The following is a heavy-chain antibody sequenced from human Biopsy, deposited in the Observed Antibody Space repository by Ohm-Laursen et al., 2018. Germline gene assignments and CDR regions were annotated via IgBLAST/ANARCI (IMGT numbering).Heavy chain of an antibody. CDR2: ISWSNDNI. Sequence: SLRLSCTATGFTFNHYAMQWVRQVPGKGLEWVSSISWSNDNIHYADSVKGRFTISRDNAKNSLYLQMNSLRAEDTALYYCARIFLVGVTPGYGMDVWSQGTLVTVSS. D-gene: IGHD1-26*01. CDR1: GFTFNHYA. CDR3: ARIFLVGVTPGYGMDV. V-gene: IGHV3-9*01. J-gene: IGHJ6*02.